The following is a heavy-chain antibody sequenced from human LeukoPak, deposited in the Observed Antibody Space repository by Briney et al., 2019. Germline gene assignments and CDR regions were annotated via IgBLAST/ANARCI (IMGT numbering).Heavy chain of an antibody. J-gene: IGHJ6*02. D-gene: IGHD6-13*01. CDR1: GFSLSTSGMC. V-gene: IGHV2-70*11. CDR2: IDWDDDK. CDR3: ARIIGYSSSGRLDV. Sequence: RESGPALVKPTQTLTLTCTFSGFSLSTSGMCVSWIRQPPGKALEWLARIDWDDDKYYSTSLKTRLTISKDSSKNQVVLTMTNMDPVDTATYYCARIIGYSSSGRLDVWGQGTTVTVSS.